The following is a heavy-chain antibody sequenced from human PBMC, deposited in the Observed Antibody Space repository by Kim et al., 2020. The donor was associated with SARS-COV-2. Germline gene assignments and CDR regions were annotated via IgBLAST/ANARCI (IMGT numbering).Heavy chain of an antibody. V-gene: IGHV3-11*06. J-gene: IGHJ6*02. D-gene: IGHD2-2*01. CDR3: ARAGALPAAIGYYYYYGMDV. Sequence: RYTISRDNAKNSLYLQMNSLRAEDTAVYYCARAGALPAAIGYYYYYGMDVWGQGTTVTVSS.